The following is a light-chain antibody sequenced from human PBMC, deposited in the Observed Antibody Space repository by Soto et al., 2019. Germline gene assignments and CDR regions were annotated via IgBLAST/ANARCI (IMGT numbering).Light chain of an antibody. V-gene: IGLV2-11*01. CDR1: SSDVGGYNY. CDR3: CSYAGSYTFYV. CDR2: DVS. J-gene: IGLJ1*01. Sequence: QSVLTQPRSVSGSPGQSVTISCTGTSSDVGGYNYVSWYQQHPGKAPKLMIYDVSKRPSGVPDRFSGSKSGNTASLTISGLQAEAEADYYCCSYAGSYTFYVFGTGTKLTVL.